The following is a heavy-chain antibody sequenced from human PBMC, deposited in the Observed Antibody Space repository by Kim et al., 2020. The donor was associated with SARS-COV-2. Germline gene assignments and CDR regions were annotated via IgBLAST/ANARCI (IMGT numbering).Heavy chain of an antibody. Sequence: YADSEKGRFTVSRNNTKDKLYRQMNSLRAADTALYYCAKDQPSSGWPTFDSWGQGTMVAVSS. J-gene: IGHJ4*02. V-gene: IGHV3-23*05. D-gene: IGHD6-19*01. CDR3: AKDQPSSGWPTFDS.